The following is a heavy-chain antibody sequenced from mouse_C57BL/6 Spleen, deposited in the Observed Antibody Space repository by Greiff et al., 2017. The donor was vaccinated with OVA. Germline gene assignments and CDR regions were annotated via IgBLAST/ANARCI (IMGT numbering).Heavy chain of an antibody. CDR1: GYTFTDYY. Sequence: QVQLQQSGPELVKPGASVKISCKASGYTFTDYYINWVKQRPGQGLEWIGWIFPGSGSTYYNEKFKGKATLTVDQSSSTAYMLLSSLTSEDSAVYFCARGGTTVFMDYWGQGTSVTVSS. CDR2: IFPGSGST. D-gene: IGHD1-1*01. V-gene: IGHV1-75*01. CDR3: ARGGTTVFMDY. J-gene: IGHJ4*01.